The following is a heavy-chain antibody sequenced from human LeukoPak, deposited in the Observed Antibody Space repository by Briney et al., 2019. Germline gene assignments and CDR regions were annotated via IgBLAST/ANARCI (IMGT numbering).Heavy chain of an antibody. CDR2: INPNSGGT. Sequence: GASVKVSYKASGYTFTGYYMHWVRQAPGQGLEWMGWINPNSGGTNYAQKFQGRVTMTRDKSISTAYMELSRLRSDDTAVYYCARVIIDKEYYYDSSGAFYDWGQGTLVTVSS. CDR3: ARVIIDKEYYYDSSGAFYD. CDR1: GYTFTGYY. J-gene: IGHJ4*02. V-gene: IGHV1-2*02. D-gene: IGHD3-22*01.